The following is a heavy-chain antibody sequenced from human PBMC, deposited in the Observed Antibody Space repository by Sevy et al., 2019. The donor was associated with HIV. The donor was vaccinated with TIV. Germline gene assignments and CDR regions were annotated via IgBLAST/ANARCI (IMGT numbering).Heavy chain of an antibody. Sequence: GGSLRLSCAASGFDFHNYWMHWVRQAPGKGLVWVSHIKSGDSSTVYADSVKGRFTVSRDNAKNTLYLQMDDLRAEDSGVYYCARDTRTYCSSITCYGDSFDSWGQGTLVTVSS. J-gene: IGHJ4*02. CDR2: IKSGDSST. CDR1: GFDFHNYW. D-gene: IGHD2-2*01. CDR3: ARDTRTYCSSITCYGDSFDS. V-gene: IGHV3-74*01.